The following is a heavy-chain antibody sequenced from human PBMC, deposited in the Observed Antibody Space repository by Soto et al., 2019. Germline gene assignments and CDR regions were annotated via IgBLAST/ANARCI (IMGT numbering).Heavy chain of an antibody. Sequence: GGSLRLSCAASGFPVSGYSMHWVRQAPGKGLEWVALIRYDGGNTDYADSVKGRFTISRDTSKNTLYLQMNSLRAEDTAVYYCAKFSYDSSGYLFDYWGQGTLVTVSS. V-gene: IGHV3-30-3*02. D-gene: IGHD3-22*01. CDR3: AKFSYDSSGYLFDY. CDR1: GFPVSGYS. J-gene: IGHJ4*02. CDR2: IRYDGGNT.